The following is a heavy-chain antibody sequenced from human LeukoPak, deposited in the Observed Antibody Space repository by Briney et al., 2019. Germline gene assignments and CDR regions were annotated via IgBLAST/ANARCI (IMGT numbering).Heavy chain of an antibody. J-gene: IGHJ4*02. CDR1: GFTFSTYG. D-gene: IGHD6-6*01. Sequence: GGSLRLSCAASGFTFSTYGLHWVRQAPGKGLEWVALIWYDGSNKYYADSVKGRFTISRDNSKNTLYLQMNSLRAEDTAVYYCAKRGLAARHFDYWGQGTLVTVSS. CDR2: IWYDGSNK. V-gene: IGHV3-33*06. CDR3: AKRGLAARHFDY.